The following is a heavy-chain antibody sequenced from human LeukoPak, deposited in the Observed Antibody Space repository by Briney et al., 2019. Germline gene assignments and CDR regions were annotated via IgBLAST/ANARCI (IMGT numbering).Heavy chain of an antibody. Sequence: SGTLSLTCTVSGGSISSYYWSWIRQPPGKGLELIGYIYYSGSTNYNPSLKSRVTISVDTSKNQFSLKLSSVTAADTAVYYCARAVRATAMVWDYWGQGTLVTVSS. CDR2: IYYSGST. J-gene: IGHJ4*02. V-gene: IGHV4-59*01. D-gene: IGHD5-18*01. CDR3: ARAVRATAMVWDY. CDR1: GGSISSYY.